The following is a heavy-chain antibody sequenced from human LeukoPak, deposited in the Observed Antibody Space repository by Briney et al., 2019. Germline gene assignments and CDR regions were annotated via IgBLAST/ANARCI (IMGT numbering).Heavy chain of an antibody. CDR3: AKAPVTTCRGAYCYPFDY. V-gene: IGHV3-23*01. J-gene: IGHJ4*02. D-gene: IGHD2-21*01. CDR1: GFTLSSYA. Sequence: PGGSLRLSCAASGFTLSSYAMSWVRQAPGKGLEWVSAISDSGNTYHADSEKGRFTISRDSSKDTLFLQMNRLRPEDAAVYYCAKAPVTTCRGAYCYPFDYWGQGTLVTVSS. CDR2: ISDSGNT.